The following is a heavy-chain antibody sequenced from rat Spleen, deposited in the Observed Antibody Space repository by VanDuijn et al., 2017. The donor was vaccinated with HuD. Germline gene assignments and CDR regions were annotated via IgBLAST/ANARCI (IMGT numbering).Heavy chain of an antibody. CDR2: IWAGGST. CDR1: GFSLTNYH. CDR3: ARGGFDY. Sequence: QVQLKESGPGLVQPSQTLSLTCTVSGFSLTNYHVSWVRQSPGKSLVWVGSIWAGGSTDYNSALKSRLSISRATSKSQVFLKMNSLQTEDIATYYCARGGFDYWGQGVMVTVSS. J-gene: IGHJ2*01. V-gene: IGHV2-30*01.